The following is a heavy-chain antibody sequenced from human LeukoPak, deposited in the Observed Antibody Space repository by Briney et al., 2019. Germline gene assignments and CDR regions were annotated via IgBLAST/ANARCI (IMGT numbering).Heavy chain of an antibody. CDR3: VGDRTYWYFDL. CDR2: IYHSGST. Sequence: SETLSLTCAVSGGSISSGGYSWSWIRQPPGKGLEWIGYIYHSGSTYYNPSLKSRVTISVDRSKNQFSLKLSSVTAADTAVYYCVGDRTYWYFDLWGRGTLVTVSS. V-gene: IGHV4-30-2*01. D-gene: IGHD1-14*01. CDR1: GGSISSGGYS. J-gene: IGHJ2*01.